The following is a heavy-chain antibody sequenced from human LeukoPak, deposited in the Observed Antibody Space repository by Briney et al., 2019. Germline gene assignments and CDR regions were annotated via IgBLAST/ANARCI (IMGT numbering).Heavy chain of an antibody. CDR3: VSPRGFSYGYFYY. Sequence: PSETLSLTCTVSGGSISSSSAYWGWIRQPPGKGLEWIGRTYYSKNTYYNPSLKSRVTISADTSKNQFSLTLGSVSDTDTAVYYCVSPRGFSYGYFYYWGQGTLVTVSS. D-gene: IGHD5-18*01. CDR1: GGSISSSSAY. V-gene: IGHV4-39*01. CDR2: TYYSKNT. J-gene: IGHJ4*02.